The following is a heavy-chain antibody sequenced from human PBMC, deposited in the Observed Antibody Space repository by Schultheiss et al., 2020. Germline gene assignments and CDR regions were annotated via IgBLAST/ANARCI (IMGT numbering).Heavy chain of an antibody. D-gene: IGHD1/OR15-1a*01. Sequence: SETLSLTCAVYGGSFSGYYWSWIRQPPGKGLEWIGYIYYSGSTYYNPSLKSRVTISVDTSKNQFSLKLSSVTAADTAVYYCASHSDIDPNRLDYWGQGTLVTVSS. CDR1: GGSFSGYY. CDR2: IYYSGST. J-gene: IGHJ4*02. V-gene: IGHV4-34*09. CDR3: ASHSDIDPNRLDY.